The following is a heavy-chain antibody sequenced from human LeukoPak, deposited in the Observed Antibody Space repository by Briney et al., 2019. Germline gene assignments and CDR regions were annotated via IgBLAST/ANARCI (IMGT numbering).Heavy chain of an antibody. Sequence: ASVTVFCKASGYTFSSYGISWVRQAPGQGRGWMGWISAYNGNTNFAQEFQGRVTMTTDTSTSTASMELRSLRSDDTAVYYCARDQGIYNHRIIDSWGQGTLVTVSS. V-gene: IGHV1-18*01. CDR2: ISAYNGNT. CDR1: GYTFSSYG. CDR3: ARDQGIYNHRIIDS. J-gene: IGHJ4*02. D-gene: IGHD5-12*01.